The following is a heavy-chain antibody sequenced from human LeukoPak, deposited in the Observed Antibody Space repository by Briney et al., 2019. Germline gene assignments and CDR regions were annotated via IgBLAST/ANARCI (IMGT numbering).Heavy chain of an antibody. J-gene: IGHJ4*02. CDR1: SSSIITIHS. V-gene: IGHV4-38-2*01. CDR3: ARGGQWLPFDY. D-gene: IGHD6-19*01. CDR2: IYHSGIT. Sequence: SQTLSPTCAVSSSSIITIHSWACIRQPPGKGLQWIGNIYHSGITYYSPSLMGRATMSADTSTNPFSLRLSSVTAAAPALYYCARGGQWLPFDYWGQGTVVTVSS.